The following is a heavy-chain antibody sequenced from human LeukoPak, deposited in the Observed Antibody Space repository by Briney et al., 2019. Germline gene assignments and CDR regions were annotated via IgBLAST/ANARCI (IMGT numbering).Heavy chain of an antibody. CDR1: GGSISSGNW. D-gene: IGHD1-14*01. CDR2: IYHSGST. Sequence: SGTLSLTCAVSGGSISSGNWWSWVRQPPGKGLEWIGEIYHSGSTNYNPSLKSRVTMSVDKSKNQFSLKLNSVTAADTAVYYCARDRGPTGCDFDYWGQGTLVTVSS. J-gene: IGHJ4*02. CDR3: ARDRGPTGCDFDY. V-gene: IGHV4-4*02.